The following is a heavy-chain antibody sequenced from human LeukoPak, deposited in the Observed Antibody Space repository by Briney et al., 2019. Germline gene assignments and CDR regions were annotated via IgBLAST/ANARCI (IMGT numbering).Heavy chain of an antibody. V-gene: IGHV3-49*03. CDR1: GFTFGDYA. CDR2: IRSKAYGGTT. J-gene: IGHJ3*02. Sequence: GGSLRLSCTASGFTFGDYAMSWFRQAPGKGLEWVGFIRSKAYGGTTEYAASVKGRFTISRDDSKSIAYLQMNSLKTEDTAVYYCTRDRPHYYDSSGYYSAAFDIWGQGTMVTVSS. D-gene: IGHD3-22*01. CDR3: TRDRPHYYDSSGYYSAAFDI.